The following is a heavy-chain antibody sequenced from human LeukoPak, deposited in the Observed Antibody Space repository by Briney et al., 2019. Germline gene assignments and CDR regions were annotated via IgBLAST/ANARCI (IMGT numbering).Heavy chain of an antibody. D-gene: IGHD6-13*01. V-gene: IGHV3-7*01. Sequence: PGGSLRLSCAASGFTFSSYWMSWVRQAPGKGLEWVANIKQDGSEKYYADSVKGRFTISRDNAKNSLYLQMNSLRAEDTAVYYCARYSSSSSVVALGQGALVTVSS. CDR3: ARYSSSSSVVA. CDR1: GFTFSSYW. CDR2: IKQDGSEK. J-gene: IGHJ5*02.